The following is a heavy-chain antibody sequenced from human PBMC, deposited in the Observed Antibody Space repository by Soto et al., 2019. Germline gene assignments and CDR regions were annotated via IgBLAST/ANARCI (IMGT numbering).Heavy chain of an antibody. D-gene: IGHD6-19*01. Sequence: PSETLSLTCTVSGGSISNYYLSWIRQPPGKGLEWIGYIYYSGSTNYNPSLKSRVTISVDTSKNQFSLKLSSVTAADTAVYYCARLYGSGWSHFDYWGQGTLVTVSS. J-gene: IGHJ4*02. V-gene: IGHV4-59*01. CDR2: IYYSGST. CDR3: ARLYGSGWSHFDY. CDR1: GGSISNYY.